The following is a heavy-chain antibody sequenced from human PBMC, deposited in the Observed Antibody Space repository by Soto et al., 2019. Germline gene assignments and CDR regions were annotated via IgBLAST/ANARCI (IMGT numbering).Heavy chain of an antibody. J-gene: IGHJ4*02. CDR1: GGSISSGSYY. D-gene: IGHD3-22*01. V-gene: IGHV4-31*03. CDR3: ARDHYDSSGYYHVDY. Sequence: SETLSLTCTVSGGSISSGSYYWSWIRQHPEKGLEWIGYVYYSGTTYYNPSLKSRVTISVDTFNNQFSLKLSSVTAADTAVYYCARDHYDSSGYYHVDYWGQGTLVTAPQ. CDR2: VYYSGTT.